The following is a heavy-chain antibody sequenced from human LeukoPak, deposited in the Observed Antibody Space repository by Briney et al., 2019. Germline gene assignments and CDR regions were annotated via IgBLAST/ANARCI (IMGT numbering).Heavy chain of an antibody. J-gene: IGHJ6*03. CDR1: GFTFSTYG. Sequence: AGGSLRLSCVASGFTFSTYGMSWVRQAPGKGLEWVSYISSGRPLIYYADSVKGRFTVSRDGAKSSLYLQMNSLRAEDSAVYYCARDGNRDGDMDVWGKGTTVTVSS. CDR3: ARDGNRDGDMDV. CDR2: ISSGRPLI. D-gene: IGHD1-1*01. V-gene: IGHV3-48*01.